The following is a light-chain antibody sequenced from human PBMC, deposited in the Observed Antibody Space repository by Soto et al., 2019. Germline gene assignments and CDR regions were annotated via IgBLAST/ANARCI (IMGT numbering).Light chain of an antibody. V-gene: IGLV2-14*01. CDR3: SSYTSSSTLYV. J-gene: IGLJ1*01. CDR2: DVS. Sequence: QPALTKPASLSVSPGQSISISCTGTSSDVGGYNYVSWYQQHPGKAPKLMIYDVSNRPSGVSNRFSGSKSDNTASLTISGLQAEDEADYYCSSYTSSSTLYVFGTGTKVTVL. CDR1: SSDVGGYNY.